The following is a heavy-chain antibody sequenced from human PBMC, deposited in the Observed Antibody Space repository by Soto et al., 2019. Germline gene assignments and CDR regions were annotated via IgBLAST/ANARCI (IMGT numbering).Heavy chain of an antibody. D-gene: IGHD6-13*01. CDR2: IDWDDDK. CDR3: ARIEGSSCFGATWGMDV. V-gene: IGHV2-70*01. CDR1: GLSLSTSGMC. J-gene: IGHJ6*02. Sequence: SGPTLVNPTHTLTLTCTFSGLSLSTSGMCVSWIRRPPGRGLEWLALIDWDDDKYYSTSLKTRLTISKDTSKNQVVLTMTNMDPVDTATYYCARIEGSSCFGATWGMDVWGQGTTVTVSS.